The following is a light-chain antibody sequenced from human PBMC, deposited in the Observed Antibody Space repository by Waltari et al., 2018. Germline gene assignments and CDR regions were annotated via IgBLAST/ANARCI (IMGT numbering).Light chain of an antibody. V-gene: IGLV3-21*02. CDR3: QLWDPKSDDPV. Sequence: SYVLTQPPSVSVAPGQTAKITCDEETIERQSVQWYQLKPGQAPILIVFGDKNRPSGIPARFSGSNSGNTATLTITRVEAGDEADYYCQLWDPKSDDPVFGGGTKLTVL. J-gene: IGLJ3*02. CDR1: TIERQS. CDR2: GDK.